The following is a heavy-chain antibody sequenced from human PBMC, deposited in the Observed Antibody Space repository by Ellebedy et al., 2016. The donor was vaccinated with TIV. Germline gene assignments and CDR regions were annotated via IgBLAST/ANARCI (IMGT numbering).Heavy chain of an antibody. Sequence: MPGGSLRLSCTISGGSINSYCWSWIRQPAGKGLEWIGNIYNSGSTKFSPSLKSRVTLSVDTSKNQVSLKLSSVTAADTAVYYCARAFQYSSGWAFDYWGQGTLVTVSS. CDR3: ARAFQYSSGWAFDY. J-gene: IGHJ4*02. CDR2: IYNSGST. V-gene: IGHV4-4*07. D-gene: IGHD6-19*01. CDR1: GGSINSYC.